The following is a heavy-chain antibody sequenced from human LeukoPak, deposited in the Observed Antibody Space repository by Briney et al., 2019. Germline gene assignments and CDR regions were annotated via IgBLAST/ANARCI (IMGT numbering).Heavy chain of an antibody. V-gene: IGHV1-8*01. J-gene: IGHJ4*02. Sequence: ASVKVPCKASGYTFTSYDINWVRQATGQGLEWMGWMNPNSGNTGYAQKFQGRVTMTRNTSISTAYMELSSLRSEDTAVYYCARDCSGGSCTNRGFDYWGQGTLVTVSS. CDR3: ARDCSGGSCTNRGFDY. CDR1: GYTFTSYD. CDR2: MNPNSGNT. D-gene: IGHD2-15*01.